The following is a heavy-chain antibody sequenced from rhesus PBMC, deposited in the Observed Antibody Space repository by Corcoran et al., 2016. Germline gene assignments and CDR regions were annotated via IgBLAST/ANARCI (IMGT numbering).Heavy chain of an antibody. V-gene: IGHV4-173*01. CDR1: GGSISSHY. CDR3: VRGCSGIGCPLVNIDY. CDR2: IFGSGGTI. D-gene: IGHD2-21*01. J-gene: IGHJ4*01. Sequence: QLQLQESGPGLVKPSETLSLTCAVSGGSISSHYWSWIRQPPGKGLEWIGRIFGSGGTIDYNPSLKSRVTLSTDTSKNQFSLKLNSVPAADTAVYYCVRGCSGIGCPLVNIDYWGQGVLVTVSS.